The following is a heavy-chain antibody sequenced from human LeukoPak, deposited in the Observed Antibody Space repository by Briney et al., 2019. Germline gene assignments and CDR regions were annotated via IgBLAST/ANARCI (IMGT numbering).Heavy chain of an antibody. Sequence: GGCLRLSCAASGFTFIGYSMTWVRQAPGKGLEWVSSIKSKSDYIYYADSVKGRFTISRDNAKNSLYLQMSSLRAEDTAVYYCARDGSGSYLASFDYWGQGTLVIVSS. V-gene: IGHV3-21*01. J-gene: IGHJ4*02. CDR2: IKSKSDYI. CDR3: ARDGSGSYLASFDY. D-gene: IGHD1-26*01. CDR1: GFTFIGYS.